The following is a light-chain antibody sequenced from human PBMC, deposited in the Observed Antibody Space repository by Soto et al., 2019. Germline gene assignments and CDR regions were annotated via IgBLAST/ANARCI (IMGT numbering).Light chain of an antibody. CDR2: EVS. CDR1: XSLLHITGETF. V-gene: IGKV2D-29*02. CDR3: MQSTQLPTT. Sequence: VVMTQTPLSLSVAPGQPSSISCMSIXSLLHITGETFLFWYLQKPGQSPQLLIYEVSTRVSGVPDRFSGSGSGTDFTLEISRVETDDVGIYYCMQSTQLPTTFGQGTRLAI. J-gene: IGKJ5*01.